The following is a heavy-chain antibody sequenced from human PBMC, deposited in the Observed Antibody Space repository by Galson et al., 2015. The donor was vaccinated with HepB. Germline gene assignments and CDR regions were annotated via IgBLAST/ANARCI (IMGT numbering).Heavy chain of an antibody. CDR1: GYRFTTYW. J-gene: IGHJ3*02. CDR2: IYPGDSDT. Sequence: QSGAEVKKPGESLKISCKTSGYRFTTYWIGWVRQMPGKGLEWMGNIYPGDSDTRYSPSFQGQVTISADKSISTAYLQWSSLKASDTATYYCARRFDSRGYARHAFDIWGQGTMVTVSS. CDR3: ARRFDSRGYARHAFDI. D-gene: IGHD3-22*01. V-gene: IGHV5-51*01.